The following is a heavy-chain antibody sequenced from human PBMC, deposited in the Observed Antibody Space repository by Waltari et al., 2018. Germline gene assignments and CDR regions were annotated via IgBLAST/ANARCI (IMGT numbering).Heavy chain of an antibody. CDR3: ARVLEGGGAFDI. J-gene: IGHJ3*02. D-gene: IGHD2-15*01. Sequence: EVQLVQSGSEVNKPGESLKISCKGSGYRLTTYCIGWVPPMPGKGLDWMGIIYPRDSDIRSSPSFQGQVTISADKSINTAYLQWSSLKASDTAMYYCARVLEGGGAFDIWGQGTMVIVSS. V-gene: IGHV5-51*01. CDR2: IYPRDSDI. CDR1: GYRLTTYC.